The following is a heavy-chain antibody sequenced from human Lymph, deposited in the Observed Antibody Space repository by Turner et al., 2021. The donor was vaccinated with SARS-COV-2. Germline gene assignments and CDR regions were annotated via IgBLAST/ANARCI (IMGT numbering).Heavy chain of an antibody. CDR1: GIIVSRNY. J-gene: IGHJ6*02. V-gene: IGHV3-53*02. Sequence: EVQLVETGGGLVQPGGSLCLSCAASGIIVSRNYMNWVRQAPGKGLEWVSVIDSGGTTYYADSVKGRFTIARDNSKNTLYLQMNSLRVEDTAVYYRARDLGTYGMDVWGQGTTVTVSS. D-gene: IGHD6-13*01. CDR2: IDSGGTT. CDR3: ARDLGTYGMDV.